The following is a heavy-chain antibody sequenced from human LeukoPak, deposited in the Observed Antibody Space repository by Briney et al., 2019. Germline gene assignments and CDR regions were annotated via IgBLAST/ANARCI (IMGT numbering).Heavy chain of an antibody. CDR1: GGSIINTDYF. CDR2: IYHSGST. Sequence: PSETLSLTCTVSGGSIINTDYFWGWIRQPPGKGLEWIGSIYHSGSTSYNPSLRSRVTISVDTSKNQFSLKVTSVTAADTAVYYCARGEVGAIVDYWGQGTLVTVSS. J-gene: IGHJ4*02. D-gene: IGHD1-26*01. CDR3: ARGEVGAIVDY. V-gene: IGHV4-39*07.